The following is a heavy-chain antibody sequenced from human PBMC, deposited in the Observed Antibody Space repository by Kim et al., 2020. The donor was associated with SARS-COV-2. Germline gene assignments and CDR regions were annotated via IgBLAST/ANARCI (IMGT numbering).Heavy chain of an antibody. CDR1: GGSISSSSYY. V-gene: IGHV4-39*01. CDR3: ATAKRYYDYVWGSYRPYHFDY. J-gene: IGHJ4*02. Sequence: SETLSLTCTVSGGSISSSSYYWGWIRQPPGKGLEWIGSIYYSGSTYYNPSLKSRVTISVDTSKNQFSLKLSSVTAADTAVYYCATAKRYYDYVWGSYRPYHFDYWGQGTLVTVSS. D-gene: IGHD3-16*02. CDR2: IYYSGST.